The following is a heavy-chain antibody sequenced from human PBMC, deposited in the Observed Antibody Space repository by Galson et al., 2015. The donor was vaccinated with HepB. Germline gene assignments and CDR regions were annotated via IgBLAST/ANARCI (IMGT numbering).Heavy chain of an antibody. Sequence: SLRLSCAASGFSFSSYSMNWVRQAPGKGLEWVAVVSYDGINKYYADSVKGRFTISSDNSKNTLYLQMDSLRAEDTAVYYCARYSHYSGSSRPFFDCWGQGTLVTVSS. J-gene: IGHJ4*02. D-gene: IGHD1-26*01. V-gene: IGHV3-30*03. CDR2: VSYDGINK. CDR1: GFSFSSYS. CDR3: ARYSHYSGSSRPFFDC.